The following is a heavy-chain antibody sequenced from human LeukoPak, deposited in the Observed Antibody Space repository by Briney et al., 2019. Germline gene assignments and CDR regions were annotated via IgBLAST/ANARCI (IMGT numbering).Heavy chain of an antibody. D-gene: IGHD3-10*01. CDR3: ARAKSLEVGEFGP. V-gene: IGHV5-51*01. J-gene: IGHJ5*02. CDR2: IYPGDSDT. Sequence: GESQKISCKGSGYSFTSYWIGWVRQMPGKGLEWMGIIYPGDSDTRYSPSFQGQVTISADKSISTAYLQWSSLKASDTAMYYCARAKSLEVGEFGPWGQGTLVTVSS. CDR1: GYSFTSYW.